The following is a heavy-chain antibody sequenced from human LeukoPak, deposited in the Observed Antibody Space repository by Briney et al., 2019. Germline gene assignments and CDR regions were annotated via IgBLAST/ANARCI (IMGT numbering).Heavy chain of an antibody. V-gene: IGHV3-23*01. CDR1: GFTFSSYD. CDR2: ISGNGGST. D-gene: IGHD2-2*03. Sequence: GGSLRLSCAAYGFTFSSYDMSWVRQAPGKGLEWVSAISGNGGSTYYADSVKGRFTISRDNSKNTLYLQMNSLRAEDTAVYYCAKDGYCSSTSCYVVYFDYWGQGTLVTVSS. J-gene: IGHJ4*02. CDR3: AKDGYCSSTSCYVVYFDY.